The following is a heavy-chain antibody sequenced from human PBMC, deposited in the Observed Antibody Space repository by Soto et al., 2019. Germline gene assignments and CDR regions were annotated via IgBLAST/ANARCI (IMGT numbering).Heavy chain of an antibody. CDR3: ARIKRPSHSIWYDRMGV. CDR2: IYYSGST. J-gene: IGHJ6*02. Sequence: QMQLQESGAGLVKPSGTLSLTCGVSGDTFSGGNWWSWVRQPPGKGLEWIGEIYYSGSTNLNPFLNNPVTISISKSKNQFSLNLTSVTAADTAVYYCARIKRPSHSIWYDRMGVWGQGTTVTVSS. V-gene: IGHV4-4*02. D-gene: IGHD6-13*01. CDR1: GDTFSGGNW.